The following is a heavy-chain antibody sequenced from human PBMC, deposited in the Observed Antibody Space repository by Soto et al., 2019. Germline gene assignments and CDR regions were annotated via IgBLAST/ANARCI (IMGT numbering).Heavy chain of an antibody. Sequence: SLRLSCAASGFTFTSHAMHWVRQTPGKGLEWVAAISYDGSNKYYADSVKGRFTISRDNSKKTLYLRMNSLRVEDTAVYYCAKVPAPNDAFDIWGQGTMVTVSS. V-gene: IGHV3-30*18. J-gene: IGHJ3*02. CDR2: ISYDGSNK. D-gene: IGHD6-25*01. CDR3: AKVPAPNDAFDI. CDR1: GFTFTSHA.